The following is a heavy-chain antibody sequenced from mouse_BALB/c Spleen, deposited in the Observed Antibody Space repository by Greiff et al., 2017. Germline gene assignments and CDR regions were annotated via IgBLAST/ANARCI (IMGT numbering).Heavy chain of an antibody. D-gene: IGHD2-1*01. CDR3: TRDRDGNYVYAMDY. CDR1: GFTFSSYT. Sequence: DVMLVESGGGLVKPGGSLKLSCAASGFTFSSYTMSWVRQTPEKRLEWVATISSGGSYTYYPDSVKGRFTISRDNAKNTLYLQMSSLKSEDTAMYYCTRDRDGNYVYAMDYWGQGTSVTVSS. CDR2: ISSGGSYT. V-gene: IGHV5-6-4*01. J-gene: IGHJ4*01.